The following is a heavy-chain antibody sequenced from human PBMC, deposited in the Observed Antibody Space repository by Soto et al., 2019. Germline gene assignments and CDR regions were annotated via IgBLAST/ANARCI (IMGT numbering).Heavy chain of an antibody. CDR1: GYTFTGYG. J-gene: IGHJ4*02. D-gene: IGHD2-21*02. CDR2: ASPLSATT. CDR3: ARGGTAEADF. V-gene: IGHV1-18*01. Sequence: QAQLVQSGAEVKEPGASVKVSCKASGYTFTGYGITWVRQAPGQGLEWMGWASPLSATTNYAPKFQGRVTMTTDTSTNMAYMALRRLGSGDTAVYYCARGGTAEADFWGQGTLVTVSS.